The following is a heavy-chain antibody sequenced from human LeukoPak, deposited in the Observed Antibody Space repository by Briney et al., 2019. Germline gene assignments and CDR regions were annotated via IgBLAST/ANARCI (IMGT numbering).Heavy chain of an antibody. CDR3: AKDGGSTSWYLHAEY. V-gene: IGHV3-23*01. CDR2: ISGSGGST. Sequence: GGSLRHSCAASGFTFCNYVMNWGRQDPGKGLEWVSTISGSGGSTNYADSVKGRFTISRDNSKNMLYLQMSGLRAEDTALYFCAKDGGSTSWYLHAEYWGQGTLVTVSS. J-gene: IGHJ4*02. D-gene: IGHD6-13*01. CDR1: GFTFCNYV.